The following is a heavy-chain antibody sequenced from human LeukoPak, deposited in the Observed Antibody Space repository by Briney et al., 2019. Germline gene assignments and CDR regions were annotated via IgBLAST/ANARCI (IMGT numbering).Heavy chain of an antibody. V-gene: IGHV3-30-3*01. CDR3: TRSPRDDYNRFDY. J-gene: IGHJ4*02. CDR1: GSTFSSFA. CDR2: ISYDGSNK. Sequence: GRSLRLSCAASGSTFSSFALHWVRQAPGKGLEWVAFISYDGSNKYYADSVKGRFTISRDNSMNTLYLQMSSPRVEDTAVYYCTRSPRDDYNRFDYWGQGTPVTVSS. D-gene: IGHD5-24*01.